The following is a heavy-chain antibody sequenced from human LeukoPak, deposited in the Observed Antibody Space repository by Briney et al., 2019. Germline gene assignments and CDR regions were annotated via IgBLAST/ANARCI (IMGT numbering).Heavy chain of an antibody. D-gene: IGHD6-19*01. CDR3: AADQGSGWYV. Sequence: SVKVSCKASGFTFTISAMQWVRQARGQRLEWIGWIVVGSGNTNYAQKFQERVTITRDMSISTAYMELSSLRSEDTAVYYCAADQGSGWYVWGQGTLVTVSS. CDR2: IVVGSGNT. J-gene: IGHJ4*02. V-gene: IGHV1-58*02. CDR1: GFTFTISA.